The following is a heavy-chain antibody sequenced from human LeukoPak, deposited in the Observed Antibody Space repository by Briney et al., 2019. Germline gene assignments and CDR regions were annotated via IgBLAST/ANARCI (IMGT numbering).Heavy chain of an antibody. V-gene: IGHV3-13*01. J-gene: IGHJ4*02. CDR1: GFSFSSYD. CDR3: ARGGTGSYYAY. D-gene: IGHD2-8*02. Sequence: PGGSLRLSCAASGFSFSSYDMHWVRQSTGKGLEWVSAIGTAGDTYYPGSVKGRFTISRENAKNSLYLQMNSLRAGDTAVYYCARGGTGSYYAYWGQGTLVTVSS. CDR2: IGTAGDT.